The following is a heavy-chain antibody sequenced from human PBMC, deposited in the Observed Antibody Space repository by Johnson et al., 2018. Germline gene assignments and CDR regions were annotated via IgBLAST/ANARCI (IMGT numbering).Heavy chain of an antibody. J-gene: IGHJ3*02. V-gene: IGHV1-69*05. CDR3: ARGQSSGWHKTFDM. CDR1: GGNFNNFA. Sequence: QVQLVQSGAEVRKPGSSVRLSCKASGGNFNNFALHWVRQAPGQGLEWMVGVIPIFGTGSFAQKFQGRLTIISDESMPHAYMELRHLNFDDKSGYYCARGQSSGWHKTFDMWGQGTAVTVSS. D-gene: IGHD6-25*01. CDR2: VIPIFGTG.